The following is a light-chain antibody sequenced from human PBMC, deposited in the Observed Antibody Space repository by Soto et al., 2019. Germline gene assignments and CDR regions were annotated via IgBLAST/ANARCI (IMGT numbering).Light chain of an antibody. CDR3: SSYAGSNIYV. CDR2: EVS. J-gene: IGLJ1*01. CDR1: SSDVGSYNY. Sequence: QSALTQPPSASGSPGQSVTISCTGTSSDVGSYNYVSWYQQNPGKAPKLIIYEVSKRPPGVPDRFSGSKSGNTASLSVSGLQAEDDGDYYCSSYAGSNIYVFGTGTKVTGL. V-gene: IGLV2-8*01.